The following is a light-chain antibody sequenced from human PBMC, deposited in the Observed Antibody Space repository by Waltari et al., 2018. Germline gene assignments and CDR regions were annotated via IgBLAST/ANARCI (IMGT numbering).Light chain of an antibody. CDR3: SSYTSSSTLTV. CDR1: SSDVGGYNY. J-gene: IGLJ7*01. V-gene: IGLV2-14*03. Sequence: QSALTQPASVSGSPGQSITISCTGTSSDVGGYNYVSWYQQHPGKAPKLMIYDVINRPSVVSNRFSCSKSDKTASLTISGLQAEDEADYYCSSYTSSSTLTVFGGGTQLTVL. CDR2: DVI.